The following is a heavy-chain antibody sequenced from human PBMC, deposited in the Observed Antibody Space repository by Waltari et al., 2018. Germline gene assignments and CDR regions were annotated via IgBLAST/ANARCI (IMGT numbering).Heavy chain of an antibody. CDR3: ARPSDYSNWYFDL. D-gene: IGHD4-4*01. V-gene: IGHV5-51*03. J-gene: IGHJ2*01. Sequence: EVQLVQSGAEVKKPGESLKISCKGSGYSFTSYWLGWVRQMPGKGLEWMGIIYPGDSDTRYSPSFQGQVTISADKSISTAYLQWSSLKPSDTAMYYCARPSDYSNWYFDLWGRGTLVTVSS. CDR1: GYSFTSYW. CDR2: IYPGDSDT.